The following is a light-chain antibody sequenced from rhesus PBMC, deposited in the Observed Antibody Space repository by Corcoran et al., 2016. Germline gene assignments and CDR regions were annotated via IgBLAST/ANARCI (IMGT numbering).Light chain of an antibody. CDR3: QHNYGTPCP. CDR2: KAS. CDR1: ENVHNY. Sequence: DIQMTQSPSSLSASVGDRVTITCRTSENVHNYVNWYQQQPGKAPKLLIYKASTLQSGVPSRFSGSGSGTDYTFTISSLQSEDVATYYCQHNYGTPCPFGPGTKLDIK. J-gene: IGKJ3*01. V-gene: IGKV1-74*01.